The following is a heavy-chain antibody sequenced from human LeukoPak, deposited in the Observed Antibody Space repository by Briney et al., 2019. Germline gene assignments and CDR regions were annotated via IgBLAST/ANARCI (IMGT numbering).Heavy chain of an antibody. V-gene: IGHV3-53*01. J-gene: IGHJ4*02. D-gene: IGHD2-15*01. Sequence: GGSLRLSCAASGFTVSTYYMSWVRQAPGKGLEWVSVIYSDGRTYYLDSVKGRFTISRDNSKNTLYLQMSSLRAEDTAVYYCTKAQDCSGIGCYNRGVSSYWGQGTQVTVSS. CDR3: TKAQDCSGIGCYNRGVSSY. CDR2: IYSDGRT. CDR1: GFTVSTYY.